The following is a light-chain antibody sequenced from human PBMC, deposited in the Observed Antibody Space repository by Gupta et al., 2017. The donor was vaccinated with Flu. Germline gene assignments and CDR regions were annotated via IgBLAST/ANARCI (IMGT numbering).Light chain of an antibody. CDR2: RSS. J-gene: IGKJ1*01. V-gene: IGKV1-5*03. Sequence: DSQMTQSPSTLSASLRDRITIPYRPSQSVDVWLAWFQKKPGKAPKSLIYRSSILESGVPSRFSASGSETEFTLTISSLQPDDFASYYCQQYRSYPWTFGQGTKVEIK. CDR1: QSVDVW. CDR3: QQYRSYPWT.